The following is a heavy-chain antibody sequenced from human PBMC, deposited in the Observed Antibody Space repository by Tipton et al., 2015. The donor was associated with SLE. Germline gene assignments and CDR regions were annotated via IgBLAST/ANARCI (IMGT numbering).Heavy chain of an antibody. V-gene: IGHV4-59*08. CDR3: ARRLSSGHYFDY. Sequence: TLSLTCTVSGGSISSYYWSWIRQPPGKGLEWIGYIYYSGSTNYNPSLKSRVTISVDTPKNQFSLKLSSGTAADTAVYYCARRLSSGHYFDYWGQGTLVTVSS. J-gene: IGHJ4*02. CDR1: GGSISSYY. D-gene: IGHD3-22*01. CDR2: IYYSGST.